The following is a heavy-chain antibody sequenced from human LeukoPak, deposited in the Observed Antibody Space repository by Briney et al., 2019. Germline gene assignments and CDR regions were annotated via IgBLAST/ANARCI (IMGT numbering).Heavy chain of an antibody. Sequence: APVKVSCKASGYTFTSYYMHWVRQAPGQGLEWMGIINPSGGSTSYAQKFQGRVTMTRDTSTSTVYMELSSLRSEDTAVYYCARLGGSYGYNYYYYGMDVWGQGTTVTVSS. D-gene: IGHD5-18*01. V-gene: IGHV1-46*01. J-gene: IGHJ6*02. CDR2: INPSGGST. CDR1: GYTFTSYY. CDR3: ARLGGSYGYNYYYYGMDV.